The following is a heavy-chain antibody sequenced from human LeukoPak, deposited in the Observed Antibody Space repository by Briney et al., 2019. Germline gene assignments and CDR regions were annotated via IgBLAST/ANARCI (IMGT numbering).Heavy chain of an antibody. D-gene: IGHD1-7*01. CDR2: INPNSGGT. V-gene: IGHV1-2*02. Sequence: GASVKVSCKASGYTFTDYYMHWVRQAPGQGLEWMGWINPNSGGTNYAQQFQGRVTMTTDTPITTAYMELSRLRSDDTAVYYCARVRMSGITYGCFDPWGQGTLVTVSS. J-gene: IGHJ5*02. CDR3: ARVRMSGITYGCFDP. CDR1: GYTFTDYY.